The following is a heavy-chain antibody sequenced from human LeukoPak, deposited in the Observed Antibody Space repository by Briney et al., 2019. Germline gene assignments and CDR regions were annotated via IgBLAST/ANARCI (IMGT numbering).Heavy chain of an antibody. CDR1: GFTLSNYA. V-gene: IGHV3-23*01. CDR3: AKELAAAGDPAYDY. J-gene: IGHJ4*01. Sequence: GGSLRLSCAASGFTLSNYAMSWVRQAPGKGLEWVSGIGGDGILYAESVRGRFTISRDNSKDTLYLQMNGLRGDDTALYYCAKELAAAGDPAYDYWGQGILVTVCS. CDR2: IGGDGI. D-gene: IGHD6-13*01.